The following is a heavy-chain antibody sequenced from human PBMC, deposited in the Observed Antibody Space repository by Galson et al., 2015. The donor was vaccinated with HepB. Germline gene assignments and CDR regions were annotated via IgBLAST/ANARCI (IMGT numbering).Heavy chain of an antibody. Sequence: SLRLSCAASGITFSGCSMNWVRQAPGKGLEWVSYISSSGTGIHCADSVKGRFTISRDNAKNSLYLQMNSLRDEDTAVYYCARATYGGWNGFDYWGQGTLVTVSS. V-gene: IGHV3-48*02. J-gene: IGHJ4*02. CDR2: ISSSGTGI. D-gene: IGHD4/OR15-4a*01. CDR3: ARATYGGWNGFDY. CDR1: GITFSGCS.